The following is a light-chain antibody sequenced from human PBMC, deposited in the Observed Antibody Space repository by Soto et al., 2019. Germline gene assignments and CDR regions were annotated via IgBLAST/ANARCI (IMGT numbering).Light chain of an antibody. CDR2: AAS. V-gene: IGKV1-39*01. CDR3: QQSYSTPPIT. J-gene: IGKJ5*01. CDR1: QSISRY. Sequence: DIQMTQFPSSLSASVGDRVTITCRASQSISRYLNSYQQKPRKAPKLLIYAASSLQSGVPSRFSGSGSGTDFTLTISSLKTEDFATYYCQQSYSTPPITFGHGTRLEIK.